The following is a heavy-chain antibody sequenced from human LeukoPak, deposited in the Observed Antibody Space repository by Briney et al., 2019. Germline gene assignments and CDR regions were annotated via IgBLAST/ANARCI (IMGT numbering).Heavy chain of an antibody. D-gene: IGHD4-17*01. CDR2: ITGGNYAT. Sequence: GGSLRLSCAASGFSFSSFAMTWVRQAPGKGLEWVSSITGGNYATYTTDSVKGRFTISRDNAKNTLYLQMNSLRADDTAIYYCTKDPNGDYIGAFDPWGQGTLVTVSS. J-gene: IGHJ5*02. V-gene: IGHV3-23*01. CDR3: TKDPNGDYIGAFDP. CDR1: GFSFSSFA.